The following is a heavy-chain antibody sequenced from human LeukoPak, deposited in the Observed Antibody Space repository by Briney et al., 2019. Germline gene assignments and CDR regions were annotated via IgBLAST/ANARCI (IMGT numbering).Heavy chain of an antibody. CDR3: ARNHNTAYDFWSSSYTGPDY. CDR2: INPDSGGT. Sequence: ASVKLSCKASGYTFTIYYIHWMRQAPGQGLEWMGWINPDSGGTNYAQKFQGRVTLTTDTSLSTAYMELSGLRSDDTAVYYCARNHNTAYDFWSSSYTGPDYWGQGTLVTVSS. D-gene: IGHD3-3*01. J-gene: IGHJ4*02. V-gene: IGHV1-2*02. CDR1: GYTFTIYY.